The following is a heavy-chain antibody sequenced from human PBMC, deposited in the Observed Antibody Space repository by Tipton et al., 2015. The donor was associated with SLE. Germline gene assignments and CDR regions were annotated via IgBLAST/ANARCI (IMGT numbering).Heavy chain of an antibody. CDR1: GGSISSGDYY. D-gene: IGHD2-21*01. V-gene: IGHV4-30-4*08. CDR3: ARIITRRQLWWAWFDP. J-gene: IGHJ5*02. Sequence: TLSLSCTVSGGSISSGDYYWSWIRQHPGKGLEWIGHIYYSGSTSYNPSLRSRVTISVDTSKNQFSLNLRSVTAEDTAVYFCARIITRRQLWWAWFDPWGHGTLVTVSS. CDR2: IYYSGST.